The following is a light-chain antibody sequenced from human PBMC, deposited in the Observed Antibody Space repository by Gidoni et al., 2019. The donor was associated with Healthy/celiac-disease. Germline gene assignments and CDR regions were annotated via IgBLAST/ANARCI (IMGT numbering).Light chain of an antibody. CDR1: QVIRND. J-gene: IGKJ1*01. CDR2: AAS. V-gene: IGKV1-17*01. CDR3: LQHNSYPPWA. Sequence: DFQMIQFLSSLSASVGDRVTFTCRAIQVIRNDLGWYQQKPGKAPNRLIYAASSLQSGVPSRFSGSGSGTECTLTISSLQTEDFATYYCLQHNSYPPWAFGQGTKVEIK.